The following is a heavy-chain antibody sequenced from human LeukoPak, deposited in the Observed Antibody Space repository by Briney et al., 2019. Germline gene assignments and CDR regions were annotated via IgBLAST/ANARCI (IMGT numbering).Heavy chain of an antibody. CDR1: EITLSNYW. CDR3: ARDPYSGSYGNYYYYFMDV. J-gene: IGHJ6*03. Sequence: GGSLRLSCAASEITLSNYWIHWVRQAPGKGLVWVSRISYDGHNTNYADSVKGRFTISRDNAKNSLFLQMNSLRAEDTAVYYCARDPYSGSYGNYYYYFMDVWGKGTTVTISS. V-gene: IGHV3-74*01. CDR2: ISYDGHNT. D-gene: IGHD1-26*01.